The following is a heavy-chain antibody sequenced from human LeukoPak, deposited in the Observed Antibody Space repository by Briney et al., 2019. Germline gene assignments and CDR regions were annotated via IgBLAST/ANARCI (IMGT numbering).Heavy chain of an antibody. CDR1: GGIFNNYG. CDR2: FVPLFKTA. CDR3: ATVTDYGDSPNPS. Sequence: SVKVSCKASGGIFNNYGFSWVRQAPGQGLEWMGGFVPLFKTAHYAPKFQGRVTITADESTSTAYLELSSLRSEDTAVYYCATVTDYGDSPNPSWGQGTLVTVSS. J-gene: IGHJ4*02. V-gene: IGHV1-69*01. D-gene: IGHD4-17*01.